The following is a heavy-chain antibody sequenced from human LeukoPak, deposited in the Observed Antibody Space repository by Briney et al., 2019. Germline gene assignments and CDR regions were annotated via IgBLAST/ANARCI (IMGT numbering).Heavy chain of an antibody. Sequence: PGGSLRLSCAASGFTFSSYGMHWVRQAPGKGLVWVAVISYDGSNKYYADSVKGRFTISRDNSKNTLYLQMNSLRAEDTAAYYCAKSVLNLKLCSDNWGQGTLVTVSS. D-gene: IGHD2-15*01. CDR1: GFTFSSYG. CDR2: ISYDGSNK. J-gene: IGHJ4*02. V-gene: IGHV3-30*18. CDR3: AKSVLNLKLCSDN.